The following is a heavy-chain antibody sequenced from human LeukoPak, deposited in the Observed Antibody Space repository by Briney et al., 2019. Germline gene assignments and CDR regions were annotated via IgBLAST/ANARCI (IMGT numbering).Heavy chain of an antibody. V-gene: IGHV1-18*01. CDR2: ISAYNGNT. J-gene: IGHJ4*02. D-gene: IGHD2-2*01. CDR3: ARGGVSNSWYRTPDY. CDR1: GYPFPDYG. Sequence: ASVKAPCKTSGYPFPDYGISWVRQAPGQGLEWMGWISAYNGNTNFVQKFQGRVTMTTDTSTSTAYMELRSLRSDDTAVYYCARGGVSNSWYRTPDYWGQGTLVTVSS.